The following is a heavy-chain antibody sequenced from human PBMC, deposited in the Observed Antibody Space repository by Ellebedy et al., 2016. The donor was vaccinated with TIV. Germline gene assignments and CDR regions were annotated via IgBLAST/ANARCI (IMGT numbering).Heavy chain of an antibody. CDR1: GFTFSHYY. D-gene: IGHD1-14*01. V-gene: IGHV3-7*01. Sequence: GESLKISCAASGFTFSHYYMTWVRPAPGKGLEWVANIDQNGGEKSYVDSVKGRFTISRDNAKNSLFLQMNSLRVEDTAVYYCARETPNRAFDIWGQGAMVTVSS. J-gene: IGHJ3*02. CDR3: ARETPNRAFDI. CDR2: IDQNGGEK.